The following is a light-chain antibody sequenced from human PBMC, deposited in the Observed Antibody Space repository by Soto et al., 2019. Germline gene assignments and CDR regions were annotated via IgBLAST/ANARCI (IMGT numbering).Light chain of an antibody. V-gene: IGKV1-5*03. CDR2: KAS. CDR1: QSVSSW. CDR3: QQYNDYSLT. J-gene: IGKJ4*01. Sequence: DIQMTQSPSTLSASVGDRVTISCRASQSVSSWLAWYQKKPGKAPKLLIYKASNLESGVPLRFGGSGSGTEFTLTISSLQPDDFATYYCQQYNDYSLTFGGGTKVEI.